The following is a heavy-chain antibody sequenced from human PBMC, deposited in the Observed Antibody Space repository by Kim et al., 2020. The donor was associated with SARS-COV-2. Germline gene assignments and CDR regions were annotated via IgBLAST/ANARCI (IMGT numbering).Heavy chain of an antibody. V-gene: IGHV3-11*01. D-gene: IGHD3-16*01. Sequence: GGSLRLSCAASGFAFTNSYMSWIRQAPGKGLDWLTFISDSSTDIYYADSVKGRFTISRDNAKNSLYLQMNGLRGDDKAVYYCARVAYSSIDYWGRGTLVTVSS. CDR1: GFAFTNSY. CDR2: ISDSSTDI. CDR3: ARVAYSSIDY. J-gene: IGHJ4*02.